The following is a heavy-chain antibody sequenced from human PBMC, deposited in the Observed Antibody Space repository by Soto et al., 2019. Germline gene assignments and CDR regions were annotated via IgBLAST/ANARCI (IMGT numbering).Heavy chain of an antibody. CDR2: TSFDGNKN. CDR3: AKDQKDYSGSGTYYVPYGMDV. J-gene: IGHJ6*02. Sequence: QVQLVESGGGVVQPGRSLRLSCVASGFTFSNFGMHWVRQAPGKGLEWVALTSFDGNKNYYADSVKGRFTLSRDNSKNTLYLQMNSLRDEDTALYFCAKDQKDYSGSGTYYVPYGMDVWGQGTTVTVSS. CDR1: GFTFSNFG. V-gene: IGHV3-30*18. D-gene: IGHD3-10*01.